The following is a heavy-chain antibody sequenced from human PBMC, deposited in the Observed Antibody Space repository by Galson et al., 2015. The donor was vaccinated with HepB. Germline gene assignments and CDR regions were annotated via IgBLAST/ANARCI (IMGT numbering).Heavy chain of an antibody. Sequence: TLSLTCTVSGGSISSSSYYWGWIRQPPGKGLEWIGSIYYSGSTYYNPSLKSRVTISVDPSKNQFSLKLSSVTAADTAVYYCARPYCSGGSCYSSVWFDPWGQGTLVTVSS. CDR2: IYYSGST. V-gene: IGHV4-39*01. CDR3: ARPYCSGGSCYSSVWFDP. CDR1: GGSISSSSYY. D-gene: IGHD2-15*01. J-gene: IGHJ5*02.